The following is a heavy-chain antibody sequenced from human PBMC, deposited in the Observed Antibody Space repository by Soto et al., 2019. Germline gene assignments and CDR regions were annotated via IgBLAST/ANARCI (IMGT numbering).Heavy chain of an antibody. V-gene: IGHV4-61*08. J-gene: IGHJ4*02. Sequence: SETLSLTCTVSGGSVSSGGYYWSWIRQPPGKGLEWIGYIYYSGSTNYNPSLKSRVTISVDTSKNQFSLKLSSVTAADTAVYYCARRYGHSFDYWGQGTLVTVSS. D-gene: IGHD1-1*01. CDR3: ARRYGHSFDY. CDR1: GGSVSSGGYY. CDR2: IYYSGST.